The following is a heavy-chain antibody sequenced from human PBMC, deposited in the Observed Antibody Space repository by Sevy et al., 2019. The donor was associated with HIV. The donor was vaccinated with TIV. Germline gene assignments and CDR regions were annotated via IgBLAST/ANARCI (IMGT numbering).Heavy chain of an antibody. Sequence: GGSLRLSCAASGFTFSSYAMSWVRQAPGKGLEWVSAISGSGGSTYYADSVKGRFTSSRDNSKNTLYLQMNSLRAEDTAVYYCATPGHYYYGSGSPFDYWGQGTLVTVSS. J-gene: IGHJ4*02. CDR1: GFTFSSYA. D-gene: IGHD3-10*01. CDR2: ISGSGGST. CDR3: ATPGHYYYGSGSPFDY. V-gene: IGHV3-23*01.